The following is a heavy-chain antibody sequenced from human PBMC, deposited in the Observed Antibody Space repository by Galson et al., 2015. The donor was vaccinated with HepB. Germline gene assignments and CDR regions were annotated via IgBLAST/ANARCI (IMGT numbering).Heavy chain of an antibody. D-gene: IGHD3-16*01. V-gene: IGHV3-9*01. CDR2: ISWNSGSI. Sequence: SLRLSCAASGFTFDDYAMHWVRQGPGKGLEWVSGISWNSGSIAYADSVKGRFTISRDNAENSLYLQMNSLRAEDTALYYCAKGNNGGHYYNWFDPWGQGTLVTVSS. CDR1: GFTFDDYA. J-gene: IGHJ5*02. CDR3: AKGNNGGHYYNWFDP.